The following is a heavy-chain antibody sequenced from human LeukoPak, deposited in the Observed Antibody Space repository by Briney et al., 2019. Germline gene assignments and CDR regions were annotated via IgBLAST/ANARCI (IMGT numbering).Heavy chain of an antibody. Sequence: GESLKISCKGSGYSFTSYWIGWVRQMPGKGLGWMGIIYPGDSDTRYSPSFQGQVTISADKSISTAYLQWSSLQASDTAIYYCARRNSQTYNSDSGSYYYYGMDVWGQGTTVTVSS. CDR3: ARRNSQTYNSDSGSYYYYGMDV. J-gene: IGHJ6*02. D-gene: IGHD3-10*01. CDR2: IYPGDSDT. V-gene: IGHV5-51*01. CDR1: GYSFTSYW.